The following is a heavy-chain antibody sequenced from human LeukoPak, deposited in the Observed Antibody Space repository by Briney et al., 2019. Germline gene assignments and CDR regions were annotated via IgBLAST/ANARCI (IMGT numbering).Heavy chain of an antibody. CDR1: GFTFSSYG. D-gene: IGHD6-19*01. CDR2: IKQDGGEK. V-gene: IGHV3-7*03. Sequence: GGSLRLSCAASGFTFSSYGMSWVRQAPGKGLEWVSNIKQDGGEKYYADSVKGRFTISRDNAKNTLYLQMNSLRAEDTAVYYCARVRSGWWYAFDIWGQGRMVSVCS. CDR3: ARVRSGWWYAFDI. J-gene: IGHJ3*02.